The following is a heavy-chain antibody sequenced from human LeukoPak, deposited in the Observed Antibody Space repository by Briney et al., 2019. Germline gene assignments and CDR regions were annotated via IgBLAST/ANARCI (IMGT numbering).Heavy chain of an antibody. CDR3: ARDMEEQWPSDAFDI. J-gene: IGHJ3*02. Sequence: GGSLRLSCAASGFTFSSYSMNWVRQPPGKGLEWVSSISSSSSYIYYADSVKGRFTISRDNAKNSLYLQMNSLRAEDTAVYYCARDMEEQWPSDAFDIWGQGTMVTVSS. D-gene: IGHD6-19*01. CDR1: GFTFSSYS. V-gene: IGHV3-21*01. CDR2: ISSSSSYI.